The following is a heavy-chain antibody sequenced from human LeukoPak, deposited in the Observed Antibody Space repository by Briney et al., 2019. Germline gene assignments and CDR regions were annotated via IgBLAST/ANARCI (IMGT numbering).Heavy chain of an antibody. D-gene: IGHD3-10*01. V-gene: IGHV3-23*01. J-gene: IGHJ6*03. CDR3: ARTPTNYRIGYYYMDV. CDR1: GFTFSSYA. Sequence: PGGSLRLSCAASGFTFSSYAMSWVRQAPGKGLEWVSAISGSGGSTYYADSVKGRFTISRDNSKNTLYLQMNSLRAEDTALYHCARTPTNYRIGYYYMDVWGKGTTVTVSS. CDR2: ISGSGGST.